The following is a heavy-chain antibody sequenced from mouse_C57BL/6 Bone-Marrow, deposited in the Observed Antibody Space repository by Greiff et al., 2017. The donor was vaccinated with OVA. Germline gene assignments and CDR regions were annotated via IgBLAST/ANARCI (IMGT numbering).Heavy chain of an antibody. Sequence: EVMLVESGGGLVKPGGSLKLSCAASGFTFSSYAMSWVRQTPEKRLEWVATISDGGSYTYYPDNVKGRITISRDNAKNNLYLQMSHLKSEDTAMYYCARDYYGSSPFDYWGQGTTLTVSS. CDR1: GFTFSSYA. CDR3: ARDYYGSSPFDY. V-gene: IGHV5-4*01. D-gene: IGHD1-1*01. CDR2: ISDGGSYT. J-gene: IGHJ2*01.